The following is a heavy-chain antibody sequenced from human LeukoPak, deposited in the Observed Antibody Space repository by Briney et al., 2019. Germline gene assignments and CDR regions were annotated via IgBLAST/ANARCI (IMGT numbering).Heavy chain of an antibody. J-gene: IGHJ6*02. V-gene: IGHV3-23*01. CDR1: GFTFSSYA. D-gene: IGHD4-17*01. Sequence: GGSLRLSCAASGFTFSSYAMSWVRQAPGKGLEGVSAISGSGGSTYYADSVKGRFTISRDNSKNTLYLQMNSLRAEDTAVYYCAKGSTVTTFYYYYYGMDVWGQGTTVTVSS. CDR3: AKGSTVTTFYYYYYGMDV. CDR2: ISGSGGST.